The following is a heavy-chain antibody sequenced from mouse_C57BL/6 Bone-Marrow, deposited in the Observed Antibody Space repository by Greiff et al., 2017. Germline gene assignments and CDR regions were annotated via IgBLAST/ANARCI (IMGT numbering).Heavy chain of an antibody. CDR2: ISSGSSTI. CDR1: GFTFSDYG. CDR3: ARPLYYGNYWFAY. J-gene: IGHJ3*01. D-gene: IGHD2-1*01. Sequence: EVQRVESGGGLVKPGGSLKLSCAASGFTFSDYGMHWVRQAPEKGLEWVAYISSGSSTISYADTVKGRFTISRDNAKNTLFLQMTRLRSEDTAMYYCARPLYYGNYWFAYWGQGTLVTVSA. V-gene: IGHV5-17*01.